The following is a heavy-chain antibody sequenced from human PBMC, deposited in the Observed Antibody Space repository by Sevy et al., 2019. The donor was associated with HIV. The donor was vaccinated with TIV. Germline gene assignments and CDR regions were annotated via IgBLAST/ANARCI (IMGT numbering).Heavy chain of an antibody. CDR3: AKGADISGHKHDNFDN. Sequence: GGSLRLSCAASGFTFSSYGMHWVRQAPGKGLEWVALIWYDGSQKYYADSVKGRFTISRDNCKNMLYLQMNSLRAEDTALYYCAKGADISGHKHDNFDNWGQGSLVTVSS. D-gene: IGHD1-26*01. CDR1: GFTFSSYG. CDR2: IWYDGSQK. J-gene: IGHJ4*02. V-gene: IGHV3-33*06.